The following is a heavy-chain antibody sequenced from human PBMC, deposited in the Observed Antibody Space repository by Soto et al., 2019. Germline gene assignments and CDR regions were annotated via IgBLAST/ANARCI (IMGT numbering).Heavy chain of an antibody. CDR3: ARDADASGWYHYGMDV. V-gene: IGHV3-7*01. CDR2: IKQDGSVK. Sequence: GGSLRLSCAASGFTLSSYWMNWVRQAPGKGLEWVANIKQDGSVKYYVDSVKGRFFISRDNAKNSLYLQLNSLRAEDTAVYYCARDADASGWYHYGMDVWGQGTLVTVSS. CDR1: GFTLSSYW. D-gene: IGHD6-19*01. J-gene: IGHJ6*02.